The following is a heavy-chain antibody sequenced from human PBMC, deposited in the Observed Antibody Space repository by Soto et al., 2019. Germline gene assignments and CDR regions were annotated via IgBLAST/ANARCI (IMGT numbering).Heavy chain of an antibody. CDR2: ISSNGGST. D-gene: IGHD1-26*01. CDR1: GFTFSSYA. Sequence: EVQLVESGGGLVQPGGSLRLSCAASGFTFSSYAMHWVRQAPGKGLEYVSAISSNGGSTYYANSVKGRFTISRDNSKNTLYLQMGSLRAEDMAVYYCARDTKNGSYSLDYWGQGTLVTVSS. V-gene: IGHV3-64*01. J-gene: IGHJ4*02. CDR3: ARDTKNGSYSLDY.